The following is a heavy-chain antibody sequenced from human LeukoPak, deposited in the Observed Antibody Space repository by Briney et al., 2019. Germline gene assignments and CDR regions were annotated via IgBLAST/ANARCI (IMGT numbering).Heavy chain of an antibody. V-gene: IGHV1-2*06. Sequence: ASVKVSCKASGYTFTGYYMHWVRQAPGQALEWMGRINPNNGATNYAQKLQGRDTITGDTSISTAYMELSSLRSDDTAVYYCTRESGSYHGNDYWGQGTLVTVSS. D-gene: IGHD1-26*01. CDR1: GYTFTGYY. CDR2: INPNNGAT. J-gene: IGHJ4*02. CDR3: TRESGSYHGNDY.